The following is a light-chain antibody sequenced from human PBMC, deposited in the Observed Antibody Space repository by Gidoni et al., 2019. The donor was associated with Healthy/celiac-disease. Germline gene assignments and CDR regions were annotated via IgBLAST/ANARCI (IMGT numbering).Light chain of an antibody. CDR3: NSRDSSGNHYV. Sequence: SSELTQDPAVSVSLGQTVRITSQGYSLRSYYASWYQQKPGQAPVLVIYGKNNRPSGIPDRFSGSSSGNTASLTITGAQAEDEADYYCNSRDSSGNHYVFGTGTKVTVL. CDR1: SLRSYY. V-gene: IGLV3-19*01. CDR2: GKN. J-gene: IGLJ1*01.